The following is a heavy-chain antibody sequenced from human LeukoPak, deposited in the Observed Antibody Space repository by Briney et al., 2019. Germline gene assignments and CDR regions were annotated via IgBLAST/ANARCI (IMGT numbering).Heavy chain of an antibody. CDR1: GFTFSNYA. CDR3: ARGESFAFDV. J-gene: IGHJ3*01. CDR2: IDGIGDST. Sequence: PGGSLRLSCAASGFTFSNYAMSWVRQAPGKGLEWVSTIDGIGDSTYYADSVKGRFTISRDNSKNTLYLQMHTLRAEDTAVYYCARGESFAFDVWGQGTVVTVSS. V-gene: IGHV3-23*01.